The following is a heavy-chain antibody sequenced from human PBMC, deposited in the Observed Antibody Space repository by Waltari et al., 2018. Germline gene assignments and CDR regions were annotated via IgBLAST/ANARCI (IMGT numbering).Heavy chain of an antibody. CDR3: AREYGSVGLPLDDAFDI. Sequence: QVQLQESGPGLVKPSQTLSLTCTVSGGSISSGDYYWSWIRQPPGKGLEWIGYIYYSGSTYYNPSLKSRVTISVDTSKNQFSLKLSSVTAADTAVYYCAREYGSVGLPLDDAFDIWGQGTMVTVSS. J-gene: IGHJ3*02. D-gene: IGHD2-15*01. CDR2: IYYSGST. CDR1: GGSISSGDYY. V-gene: IGHV4-30-4*08.